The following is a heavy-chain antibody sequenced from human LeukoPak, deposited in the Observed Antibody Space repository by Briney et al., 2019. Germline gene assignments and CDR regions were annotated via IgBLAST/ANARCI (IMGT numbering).Heavy chain of an antibody. D-gene: IGHD1-26*01. V-gene: IGHV4-39*01. CDR1: GAPLSGGTYY. Sequence: TPSETLFHTCGVPGAPLSGGTYYWGWIRQPPGKGLDWIGRIYYTGSTYDNPSLKSRVTISVDTSKNQFSLKLSSVTAADTAVYYCARRGGSGRAFDYWGQGTLVTVSS. J-gene: IGHJ4*02. CDR2: IYYTGST. CDR3: ARRGGSGRAFDY.